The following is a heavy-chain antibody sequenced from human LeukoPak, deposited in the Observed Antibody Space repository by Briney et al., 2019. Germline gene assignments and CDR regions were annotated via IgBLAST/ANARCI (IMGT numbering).Heavy chain of an antibody. CDR1: GGTFSSYA. D-gene: IGHD4-17*01. CDR2: IIPIFGTA. Sequence: SVKVSCKASGGTFSSYAISWVRQAPGQGLEWMGGIIPIFGTANYAQKFQGRVTITADKSTSTAYMELNSLRSEDTAVYNCASSGRGFTVTRKYYYYYMDVWGRGTTVTVSS. J-gene: IGHJ6*03. V-gene: IGHV1-69*06. CDR3: ASSGRGFTVTRKYYYYYMDV.